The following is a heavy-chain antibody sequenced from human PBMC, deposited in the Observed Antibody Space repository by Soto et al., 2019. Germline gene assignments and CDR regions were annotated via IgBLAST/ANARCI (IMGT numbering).Heavy chain of an antibody. D-gene: IGHD6-19*01. CDR1: GYTFTSYG. CDR2: ISAYNGNT. Sequence: EASVKVSCKASGYTFTSYGISWVRQAPGQGLEWMGWISAYNGNTNYAQKLQGRVTMTTDTSTSTAYMELRSLRSDDTAVYYCARVGSGWYRGAFDIWGQGTMVTVSS. V-gene: IGHV1-18*01. J-gene: IGHJ3*02. CDR3: ARVGSGWYRGAFDI.